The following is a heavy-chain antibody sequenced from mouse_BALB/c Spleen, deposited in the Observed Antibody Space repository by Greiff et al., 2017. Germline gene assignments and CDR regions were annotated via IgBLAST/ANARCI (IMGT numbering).Heavy chain of an antibody. D-gene: IGHD1-1*01. CDR1: GFTFSSYT. CDR3: ARPYGSSYWYFDV. J-gene: IGHJ1*01. V-gene: IGHV5-12-2*01. CDR2: ISNGGGST. Sequence: EVQRVESGGGLVQPGGSLKLSCAASGFTFSSYTMSWVRQTPEKRLEWVAYISNGGGSTYYPDTVKGRFTISRDNAKNTLYLQMSSLKSEDTAMYYCARPYGSSYWYFDVWGAGTTVTVSS.